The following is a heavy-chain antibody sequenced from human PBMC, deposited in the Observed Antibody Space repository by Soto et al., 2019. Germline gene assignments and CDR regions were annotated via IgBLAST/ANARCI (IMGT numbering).Heavy chain of an antibody. CDR1: GFTFSSYS. CDR2: ISGTSTYI. CDR3: ARGAPTGTLDYFDS. V-gene: IGHV3-21*01. D-gene: IGHD1-1*01. Sequence: EVQLVESGGGLVKPGGSLRLSCAASGFTFSSYSMSWVRQAPGKGLEWVSSISGTSTYIYYADSVRGRFTISRDNAKNSLYLQMTSRSAEDTAVYYCARGAPTGTLDYFDSWGQGTLVTVS. J-gene: IGHJ4*02.